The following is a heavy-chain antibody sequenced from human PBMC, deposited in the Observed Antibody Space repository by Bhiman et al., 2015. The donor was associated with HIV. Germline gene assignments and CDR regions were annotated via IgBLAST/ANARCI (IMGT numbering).Heavy chain of an antibody. CDR2: VTSSSTYI. CDR1: GFTFDDYA. J-gene: IGHJ6*03. Sequence: EVQLVESGGGLVQPGRSLRLSCAVSGFTFDDYAMHWVRQAPGKGLEWVSSVTSSSTYISYADSVKGRFTISRDNAKNSLYLQMNSLRGDDTAVYFCTRAPNHYYYMDVWGKGTTVTVSS. CDR3: TRAPNHYYYMDV. V-gene: IGHV3-21*01.